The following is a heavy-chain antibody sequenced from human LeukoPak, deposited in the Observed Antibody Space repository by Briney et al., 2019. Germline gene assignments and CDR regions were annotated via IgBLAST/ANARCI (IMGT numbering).Heavy chain of an antibody. CDR1: GFTFSSCG. D-gene: IGHD5-18*01. Sequence: GGSLRLSCAASGFTFSSCGMHWVRQAPGKGLEWVAFIGYDGSNKYYADSVKGRFTISRDNSKNTLYLQMNSLRTEDTAVYYCATLGSPGYSNGFGSWGQGTLVTVSS. V-gene: IGHV3-30*02. CDR3: ATLGSPGYSNGFGS. J-gene: IGHJ4*02. CDR2: IGYDGSNK.